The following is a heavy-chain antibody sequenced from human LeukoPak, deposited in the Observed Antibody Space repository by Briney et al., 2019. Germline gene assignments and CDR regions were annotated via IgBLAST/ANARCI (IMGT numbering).Heavy chain of an antibody. Sequence: GGSLRLSCAASGFTFSIYAMNWVRQAPGKGLEWVAVISDDGRHNYYADSVKGRFTISRDNSKSTLYLQMNSLRDDDSAAYFCARVYLERLTAGYFDHWGQGTQVTVSS. CDR2: ISDDGRHN. D-gene: IGHD2-8*01. J-gene: IGHJ4*02. CDR1: GFTFSIYA. V-gene: IGHV3-30*04. CDR3: ARVYLERLTAGYFDH.